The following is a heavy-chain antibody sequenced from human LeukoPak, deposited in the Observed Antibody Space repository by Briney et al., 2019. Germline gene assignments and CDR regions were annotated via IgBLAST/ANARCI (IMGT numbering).Heavy chain of an antibody. CDR2: ISAYNGNT. D-gene: IGHD2-2*01. Sequence: ASVKVSCKASGYTFTSYGISWVRQAPGQGLEWMGWISAYNGNTNYAQKLQGRVTMTTDTSTSTAYMELRSLRSDDTAVYHCARDGDCSSTSCTRDPFDYWGQGTLVTVSS. CDR1: GYTFTSYG. V-gene: IGHV1-18*01. CDR3: ARDGDCSSTSCTRDPFDY. J-gene: IGHJ4*02.